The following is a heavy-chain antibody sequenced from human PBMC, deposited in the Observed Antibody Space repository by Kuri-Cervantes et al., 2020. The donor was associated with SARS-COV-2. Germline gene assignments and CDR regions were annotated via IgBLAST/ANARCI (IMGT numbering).Heavy chain of an antibody. J-gene: IGHJ3*02. D-gene: IGHD5-12*01. CDR2: IKRDGSEK. V-gene: IGHV3-7*01. CDR3: ARDPGGYDLHDAFDI. Sequence: GGSLRPSCAASGFTFSSYWMSWARQAPGKGLEWVANIKRDGSEKYYVDSVKGRFTISRDNAKNSLYLQMNSLRAEDTAVYYCARDPGGYDLHDAFDIWGQGTMVTVSS. CDR1: GFTFSSYW.